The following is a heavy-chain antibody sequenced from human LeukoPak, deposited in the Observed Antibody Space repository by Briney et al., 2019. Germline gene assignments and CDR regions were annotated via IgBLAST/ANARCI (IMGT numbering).Heavy chain of an antibody. D-gene: IGHD5-12*01. CDR1: GFTFSDYY. Sequence: GGSLRLSCAASGFTFSDYYMIWIRQAPGKGLEWVSYISGSSSDTNYPDSVKGRFTISRDNAKNSLYLQMNSLRAEDTAVYYCAKTYSRESGYDFFFHYWGQGTLVTVSS. CDR3: AKTYSRESGYDFFFHY. CDR2: ISGSSSDT. J-gene: IGHJ4*02. V-gene: IGHV3-11*03.